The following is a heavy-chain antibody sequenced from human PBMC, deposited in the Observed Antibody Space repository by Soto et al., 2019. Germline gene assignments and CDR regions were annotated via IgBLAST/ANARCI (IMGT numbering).Heavy chain of an antibody. V-gene: IGHV3-30-3*01. J-gene: IGHJ4*02. CDR1: GFTFSSYA. Sequence: QVQLVESGGGVVQPGRSLRLSCAASGFTFSSYAMHWVRQAPGKGLEWVAVISYDGSNKYYADSVKGRFTISRDNSKNTLYLQMNSLRAEDTAVYYGARDGRGPIVSGPAGMGWGYWGQGTLVTVSS. CDR2: ISYDGSNK. D-gene: IGHD2-2*01. CDR3: ARDGRGPIVSGPAGMGWGY.